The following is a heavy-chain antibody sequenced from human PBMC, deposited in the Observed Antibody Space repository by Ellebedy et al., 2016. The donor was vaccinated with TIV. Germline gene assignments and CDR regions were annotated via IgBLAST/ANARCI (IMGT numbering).Heavy chain of an antibody. V-gene: IGHV1-69*04. CDR2: IIPILGIA. CDR3: ATIAARLYYYYYYMDV. CDR1: GGTFSRYA. D-gene: IGHD6-6*01. Sequence: SSVKVSCXASGGTFSRYAISWVRQAPGQGLEWMGRIIPILGIANYAQKFQGRVTITADESTSTAYMELSSLRSEDTAVYYCATIAARLYYYYYYMDVWGKGTTVTVSS. J-gene: IGHJ6*03.